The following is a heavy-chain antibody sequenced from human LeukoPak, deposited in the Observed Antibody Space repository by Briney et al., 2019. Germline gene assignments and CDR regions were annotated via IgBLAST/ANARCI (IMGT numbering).Heavy chain of an antibody. D-gene: IGHD2-2*01. Sequence: ASVKVSCKASGYTFTSCAMNWVRQAPGQGLEWMGWINTNTGNPTYAQGFTGRFVFSLDTSVSTAYLQISSLKAGDTAVYYCARQGPGYCSSTSCYGVDYWGQGTLVTVSS. V-gene: IGHV7-4-1*02. CDR1: GYTFTSCA. CDR3: ARQGPGYCSSTSCYGVDY. CDR2: INTNTGNP. J-gene: IGHJ4*02.